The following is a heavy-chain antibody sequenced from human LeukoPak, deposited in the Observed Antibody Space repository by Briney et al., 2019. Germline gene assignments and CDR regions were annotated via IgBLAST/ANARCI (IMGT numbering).Heavy chain of an antibody. Sequence: GGSLRLSCAASGFTFSSYSMNWVRQAPGKGLEWVSSISSSSSYIYYADSVKGRFTISRDNAKNPLYLQMNSLRAEDTAVYYCARAPLGYCSGGSCYDLDYWGQGTLVTVSS. V-gene: IGHV3-21*01. J-gene: IGHJ4*02. CDR3: ARAPLGYCSGGSCYDLDY. D-gene: IGHD2-15*01. CDR2: ISSSSSYI. CDR1: GFTFSSYS.